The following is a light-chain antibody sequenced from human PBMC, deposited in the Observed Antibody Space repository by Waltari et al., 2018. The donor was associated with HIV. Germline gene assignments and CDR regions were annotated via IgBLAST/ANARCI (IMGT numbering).Light chain of an antibody. Sequence: QSALTQPPSASGSPGRSVTIPCAGTSSDIGLYNFVSWYQHHPGKAPKPMISDVSRRPSGVPDRFSGSKSGNTASLTVSGLQADDEATYYCFSYAGNNFLLFGGGTKLTVL. CDR1: SSDIGLYNF. V-gene: IGLV2-8*01. CDR3: FSYAGNNFLL. CDR2: DVS. J-gene: IGLJ2*01.